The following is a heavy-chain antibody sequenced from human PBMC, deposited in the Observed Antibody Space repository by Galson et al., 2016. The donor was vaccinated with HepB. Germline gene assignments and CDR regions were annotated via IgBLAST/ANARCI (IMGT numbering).Heavy chain of an antibody. CDR2: ISTSSGTI. V-gene: IGHV3-48*02. Sequence: SLRLSCAASGFTFSSYSMNWVRQAPGKGLEWVSYISTSSGTIYYADSVKGRFTISRDNAKNSLYLQMDRLRDEDTAVYYFASMYYYGSGRSYWGQGTLVTVSS. J-gene: IGHJ4*02. CDR3: ASMYYYGSGRSY. D-gene: IGHD3-10*01. CDR1: GFTFSSYS.